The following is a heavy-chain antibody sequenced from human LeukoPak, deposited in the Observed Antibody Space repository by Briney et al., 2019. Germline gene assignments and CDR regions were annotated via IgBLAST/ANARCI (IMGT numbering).Heavy chain of an antibody. CDR2: IYYSGST. V-gene: IGHV4-59*08. D-gene: IGHD2-15*01. J-gene: IGHJ3*02. CDR1: GGSISSYY. Sequence: PSQTLSLTCTVSGGSISSYYWSWIRQPPGKGLEWIGYIYYSGSTNYNPSLKSRVTISVDTSKNQFSLKLSSVTAADTAVYYCARHTLLLNAFDIWGQGTMVTVSS. CDR3: ARHTLLLNAFDI.